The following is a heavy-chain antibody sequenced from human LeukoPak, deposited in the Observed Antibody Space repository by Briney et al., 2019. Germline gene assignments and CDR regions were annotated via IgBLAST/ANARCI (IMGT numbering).Heavy chain of an antibody. CDR3: ARGAYDFWSGDASGAFDI. D-gene: IGHD3-3*01. V-gene: IGHV4-61*02. CDR1: GCSISSCSYY. CDR2: IYTSGST. J-gene: IGHJ3*02. Sequence: PSQTLSLTCTVSGCSISSCSYYWIWLRQPAGKGLEWIGRIYTSGSTNYNPSLKSRVTISVDTSKNQFSLKLSSVTAADTAVYYCARGAYDFWSGDASGAFDIWGQGTMVTVSS.